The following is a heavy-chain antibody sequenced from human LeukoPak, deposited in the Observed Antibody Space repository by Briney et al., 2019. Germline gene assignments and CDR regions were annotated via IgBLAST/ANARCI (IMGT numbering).Heavy chain of an antibody. CDR1: GFTFSSYA. J-gene: IGHJ4*02. CDR3: AKGRSSSGSYYSHDY. D-gene: IGHD3-10*01. Sequence: PGGSLRLSCAASGFTFSSYAMSWVRQAPGKGLEWVSAISGSGGSTYYADSVKGRFTISRDNSKNTLYLQMNSLRAEDTAVYYCAKGRSSSGSYYSHDYWGQGTLVTVSS. V-gene: IGHV3-23*01. CDR2: ISGSGGST.